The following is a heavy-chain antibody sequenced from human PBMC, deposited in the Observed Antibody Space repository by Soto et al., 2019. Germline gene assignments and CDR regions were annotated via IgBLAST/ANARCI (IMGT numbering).Heavy chain of an antibody. CDR1: GGSFSGYY. CDR2: INHSGST. V-gene: IGHV4-34*01. D-gene: IGHD3-10*01. CDR3: ARRRHPLGHGSGSYGY. Sequence: QVQLQQWGAGLLKPSETLSLTCAVYGGSFSGYYWSWIRQPPGKGLEWIGEINHSGSTNYNPSLKSRVTISVDTSKHQFSLKLSSVTAAVTAVYYCARRRHPLGHGSGSYGYWGQGTLVTVSS. J-gene: IGHJ4*02.